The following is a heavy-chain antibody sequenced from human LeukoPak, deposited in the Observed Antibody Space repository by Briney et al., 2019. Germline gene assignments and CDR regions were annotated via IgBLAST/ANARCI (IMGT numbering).Heavy chain of an antibody. J-gene: IGHJ4*02. V-gene: IGHV3-7*01. CDR1: GFTFNSNW. CDR3: ARDKYYDRYFDS. D-gene: IGHD3-22*01. CDR2: IKQDGSEK. Sequence: GGSLRLSCVGSGFTFNSNWMSWVRQAPGKGLEWVANIKQDGSEKFYVDSVKGRFTTSRDNAKNSVSLQMNSLRVEDTAVYYCARDKYYDRYFDSWGQGTLVTVSS.